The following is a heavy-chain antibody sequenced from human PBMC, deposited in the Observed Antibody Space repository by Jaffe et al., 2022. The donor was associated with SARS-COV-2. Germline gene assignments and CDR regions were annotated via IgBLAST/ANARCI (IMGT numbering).Heavy chain of an antibody. CDR2: ISGSGGST. Sequence: EVQLLESGGGLVQPGGSLRLSCAASGFTFSSYAMSWVRQAPGKGLEWVSAISGSGGSTYYADSVKGRFTISRDNSKNTLYLQMNSLRAEDTAVYYCAKPTGFDYGDYGSVPDYYYYYGMDVWGQGTTVTVSS. CDR3: AKPTGFDYGDYGSVPDYYYYYGMDV. CDR1: GFTFSSYA. D-gene: IGHD4-17*01. V-gene: IGHV3-23*01. J-gene: IGHJ6*02.